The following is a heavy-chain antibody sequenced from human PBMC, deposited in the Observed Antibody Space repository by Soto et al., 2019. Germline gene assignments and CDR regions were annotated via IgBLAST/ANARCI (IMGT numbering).Heavy chain of an antibody. V-gene: IGHV1-69*01. D-gene: IGHD1-26*01. CDR1: GGTFGNFI. J-gene: IGHJ6*02. CDR3: ARNGTYSSSLSHYSGMDV. CDR2: IVPMLGTP. Sequence: QVQLVQSGAEVKEPGSSVRVSCKASGGTFGNFIMNWVRQTPGQGLEWMGGIVPMLGTPTYAEKFKGRVRISAPGSTSTTYIELTSLISEDTAIYYCARNGTYSSSLSHYSGMDVWGQGTTVTVSS.